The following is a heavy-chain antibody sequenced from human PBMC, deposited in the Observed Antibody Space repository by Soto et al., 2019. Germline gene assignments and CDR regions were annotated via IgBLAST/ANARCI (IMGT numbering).Heavy chain of an antibody. CDR2: FIPKLGEA. V-gene: IGHV1-24*01. Sequence: ASVKVSCTVSGYTLTELSMHWVRQAPGKGLEWMGGFIPKLGEAIYAQKFQGRVTITADKSTSTAYMELSSLRSEDTAVYYCAGGPEIVVVPAAPYYWGQGTLVTVSS. D-gene: IGHD2-2*01. CDR1: GYTLTELS. CDR3: AGGPEIVVVPAAPYY. J-gene: IGHJ4*02.